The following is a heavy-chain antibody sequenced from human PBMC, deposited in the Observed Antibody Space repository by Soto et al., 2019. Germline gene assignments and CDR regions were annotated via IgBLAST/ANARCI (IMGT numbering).Heavy chain of an antibody. Sequence: SETLCLTCTVSGGSLSTTEHYWGWILQPPGKRLEWIGTIYYSGTTYYNPSLESRVTTSVHQSKNQFSRKVNSATPADTALYYSVSPRHLWADFDFWGQGTPV. CDR3: VSPRHLWADFDF. V-gene: IGHV4-39*01. CDR1: GGSLSTTEHY. J-gene: IGHJ4*02. CDR2: IYYSGTT. D-gene: IGHD5-18*01.